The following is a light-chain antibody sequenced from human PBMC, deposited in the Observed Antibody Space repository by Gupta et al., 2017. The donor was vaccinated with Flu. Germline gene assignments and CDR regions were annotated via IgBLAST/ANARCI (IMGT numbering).Light chain of an antibody. V-gene: IGKV1-5*03. Sequence: PSTLSASIGDRVTITCRASQSISSWLAGYQQKPGKAPKLLIYKASTVESGVPSRFSGSGSGTEFTLTISSRQPDDFATYYCQQDNNSSRTFGQGTKVEIK. CDR1: QSISSW. CDR2: KAS. CDR3: QQDNNSSRT. J-gene: IGKJ1*01.